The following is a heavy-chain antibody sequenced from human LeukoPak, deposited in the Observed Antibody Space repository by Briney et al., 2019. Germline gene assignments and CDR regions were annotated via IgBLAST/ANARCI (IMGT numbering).Heavy chain of an antibody. J-gene: IGHJ4*02. CDR2: ISSNGGST. CDR1: GFTFSSYA. D-gene: IGHD3-9*01. CDR3: ARGRVLRYFDWLSTDFDY. V-gene: IGHV3-64*01. Sequence: HPGGSLRLSCAASGFTFSSYAMHWVRQAPGKELEYVSAISSNGGSTYYANSVKGRFTISRDNSKNTLYLQMGSLRAEDMAVYYCARGRVLRYFDWLSTDFDYWGQGTLVTVSS.